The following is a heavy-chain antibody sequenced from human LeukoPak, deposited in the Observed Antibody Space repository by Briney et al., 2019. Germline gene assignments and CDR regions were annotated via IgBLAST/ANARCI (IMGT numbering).Heavy chain of an antibody. Sequence: GGSLRLSCAASGFTFSNYAMYWVRQAPGKGLERVALISHDGSNKDYADSVEGRVTISRDNSKNTVYLQMNRLRAEDTAVYYCAKDNAYDPSHYFDSWGQGTLVTVSS. V-gene: IGHV3-30-3*01. CDR1: GFTFSNYA. CDR3: AKDNAYDPSHYFDS. J-gene: IGHJ4*02. D-gene: IGHD3-3*01. CDR2: ISHDGSNK.